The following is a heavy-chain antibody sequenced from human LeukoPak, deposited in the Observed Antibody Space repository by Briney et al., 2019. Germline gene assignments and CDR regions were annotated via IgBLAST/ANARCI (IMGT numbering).Heavy chain of an antibody. CDR1: GYSFTTYW. CDR2: IYPGDSDT. CDR3: ASLTGYSSGWSLFDY. V-gene: IGHV5-51*01. Sequence: GESLKISCRGSGYSFTTYWIGWVRQMPGKGLEWMGIIYPGDSDTRYTPSFQGQVTLSADKSISTAYLQWSSLKASDTAMYYCASLTGYSSGWSLFDYWGQGTLVTVSS. J-gene: IGHJ4*02. D-gene: IGHD6-19*01.